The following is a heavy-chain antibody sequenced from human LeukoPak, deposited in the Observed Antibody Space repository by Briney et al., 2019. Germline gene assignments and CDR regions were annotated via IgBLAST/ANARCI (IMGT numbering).Heavy chain of an antibody. CDR2: ISSSGSTI. CDR1: GFTFSSYE. Sequence: QPGGSLRLSCAASGFTFSSYEMNWVRQAPGKGLEWVSYISSSGSTIYYADSVKGRFTISRDNAKNSLYLQMNSLRAEDTAVYYCARDSPPGSGSLGIWGMDVWGQGTTVTVSS. CDR3: ARDSPPGSGSLGIWGMDV. D-gene: IGHD3-10*01. J-gene: IGHJ6*02. V-gene: IGHV3-48*03.